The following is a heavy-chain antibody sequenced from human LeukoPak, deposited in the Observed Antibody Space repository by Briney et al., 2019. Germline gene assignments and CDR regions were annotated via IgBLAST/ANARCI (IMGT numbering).Heavy chain of an antibody. CDR3: AKQYFTQWIKVNWFDP. J-gene: IGHJ5*02. D-gene: IGHD5-12*01. CDR2: ISGSGGST. Sequence: QAGGSLRLSCAASGFTFSSYAMSWVRQAPGKGLEWVSAISGSGGSTYYADSVKGRFTISRDNSKNTLYLQMNSLRAEDTAVYYCAKQYFTQWIKVNWFDPWGQGTLVTISS. CDR1: GFTFSSYA. V-gene: IGHV3-23*01.